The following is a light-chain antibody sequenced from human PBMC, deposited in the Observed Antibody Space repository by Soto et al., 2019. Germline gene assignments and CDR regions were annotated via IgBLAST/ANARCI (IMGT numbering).Light chain of an antibody. J-gene: IGKJ5*01. CDR3: QQYNNWPPIT. Sequence: EIVMTQSPATLSVSPGERATLSCRASQGVSSNLAWYQQKPGKAPRLLIYGASTRPTGIPARFSGSWSGTEFTLTISSLLHEDVAVYYCQQYNNWPPITFGQGTRLEI. CDR2: GAS. CDR1: QGVSSN. V-gene: IGKV3-15*01.